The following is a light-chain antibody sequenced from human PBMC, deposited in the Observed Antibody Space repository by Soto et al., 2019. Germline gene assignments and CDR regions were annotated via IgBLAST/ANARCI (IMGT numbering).Light chain of an antibody. J-gene: IGKJ1*01. CDR2: DAS. Sequence: EIVMPQSPATLSVSPGERATLSCRASQSVSSYLAWYQQKPGQAPRLLIYDASTRGTDIPARFSGSGSGTEFRLTISSLQSEDSAVYYCQQYNGGRWTFGQGTKVEIK. CDR1: QSVSSY. V-gene: IGKV3-15*01. CDR3: QQYNGGRWT.